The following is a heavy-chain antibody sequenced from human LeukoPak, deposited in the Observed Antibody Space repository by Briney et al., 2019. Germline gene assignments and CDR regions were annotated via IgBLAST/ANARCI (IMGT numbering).Heavy chain of an antibody. Sequence: PGGSLRLSCAVSGFTFSSYSMNWARQAPGKGLEWVSSISDSGNYIYYADSVKGRFTISRDNAKNSLYLQMNSLRAEDTAVYYCARETNEMFDYWGQGTLVTVSS. D-gene: IGHD5-24*01. V-gene: IGHV3-21*01. CDR1: GFTFSSYS. J-gene: IGHJ4*02. CDR2: ISDSGNYI. CDR3: ARETNEMFDY.